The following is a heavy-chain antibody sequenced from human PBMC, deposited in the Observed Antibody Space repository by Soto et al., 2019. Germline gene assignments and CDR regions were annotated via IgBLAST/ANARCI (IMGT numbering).Heavy chain of an antibody. J-gene: IGHJ3*02. CDR1: GFSFTSSGMG. V-gene: IGHV2-5*02. Sequence: QITLKESGPTVVKPTQTLTLTCTFSGFSFTSSGMGVGWIRQPPGKALEWLALIYWDDDRRYSPSLKNSLTITKDPSKNQVVLTATNMHPVDTATYYCAHSACSYHSSAYSLYQAFEIWGQGTVVTVSS. D-gene: IGHD3-22*01. CDR3: AHSACSYHSSAYSLYQAFEI. CDR2: IYWDDDR.